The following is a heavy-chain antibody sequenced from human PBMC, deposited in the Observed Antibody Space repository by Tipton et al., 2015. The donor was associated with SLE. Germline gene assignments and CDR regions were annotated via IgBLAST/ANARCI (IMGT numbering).Heavy chain of an antibody. CDR1: GFTFSSYA. CDR2: ISYDGSNK. Sequence: SLRLSCAASGFTFSSYAMHWVRQAPGKGLEWVAVISYDGSNKYYADSVKGRFTISRDNSKNTLYLQMNSLRAEDTAVYYCARGPVDTAMVNEGYFDYWGQGTLVTVSS. J-gene: IGHJ4*02. CDR3: ARGPVDTAMVNEGYFDY. D-gene: IGHD5-18*01. V-gene: IGHV3-30*04.